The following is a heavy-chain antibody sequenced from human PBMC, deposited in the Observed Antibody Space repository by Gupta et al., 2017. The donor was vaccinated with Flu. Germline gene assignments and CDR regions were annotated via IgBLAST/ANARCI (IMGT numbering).Heavy chain of an antibody. CDR1: GFTFSSYW. CDR2: IKQDGSEK. D-gene: IGHD3-3*01. CDR3: ARSPRDFWSGYPEYYFDY. Sequence: EVQLVESGGGLVQPGGSLRLSCAASGFTFSSYWMSWVRQAPGKGLEWVANIKQDGSEKYYVDSVKGRFTISRDNAKNSLYLQMNSLRAEDTAVYYCARSPRDFWSGYPEYYFDYWGQGTLVTVSS. J-gene: IGHJ4*02. V-gene: IGHV3-7*01.